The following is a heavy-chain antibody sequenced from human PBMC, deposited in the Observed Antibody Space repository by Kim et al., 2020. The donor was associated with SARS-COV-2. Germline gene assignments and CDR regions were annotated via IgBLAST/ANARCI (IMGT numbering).Heavy chain of an antibody. CDR2: INPSGGST. CDR1: GYTFTNYY. CDR3: ARGNYGSGSSYFTSNCFDP. J-gene: IGHJ5*02. Sequence: ASVKVSCKASGYTFTNYYLHWVRQAPGQGLEWMGIINPSGGSTNYAQKFQGRVTMTRDTSTSTAYMELSSLKSEDTAVYYCARGNYGSGSSYFTSNCFDPWGKGTLFTASS. V-gene: IGHV1-46*03. D-gene: IGHD3-10*01.